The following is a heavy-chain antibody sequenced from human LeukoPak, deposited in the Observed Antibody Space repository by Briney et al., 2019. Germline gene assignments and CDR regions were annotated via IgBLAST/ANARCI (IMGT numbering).Heavy chain of an antibody. J-gene: IGHJ4*02. D-gene: IGHD3-10*01. Sequence: ASAEVSCKASGGTFSSYAISWVRQAPGQGLEWMGRIIPILGIANYAQKFQGRVTITADKSTSTAYMELSSLRSEDTAVYYCARGSGNNDYWGQGTLVTVSS. V-gene: IGHV1-69*04. CDR3: ARGSGNNDY. CDR1: GGTFSSYA. CDR2: IIPILGIA.